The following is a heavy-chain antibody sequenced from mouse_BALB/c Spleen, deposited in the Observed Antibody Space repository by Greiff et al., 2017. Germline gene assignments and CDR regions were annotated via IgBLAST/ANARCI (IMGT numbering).Heavy chain of an antibody. V-gene: IGHV2-6-4*01. Sequence: QVTLKESGPGILQPSQTLSLTCSFSGFSLSTSNMGVHWVRQPPGKGLEWLGMIWGGGSTDYNSALKSRLSISKDNSKSQVFLKMNSLQTDDTAMYYCARGPGGNYEGFAYWGQGTLVTVSA. J-gene: IGHJ3*01. D-gene: IGHD2-1*01. CDR2: IWGGGST. CDR3: ARGPGGNYEGFAY. CDR1: GFSLSTSNMG.